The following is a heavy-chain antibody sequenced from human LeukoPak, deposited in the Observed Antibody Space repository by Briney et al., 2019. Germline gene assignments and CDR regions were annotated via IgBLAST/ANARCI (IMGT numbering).Heavy chain of an antibody. V-gene: IGHV3-21*01. CDR3: ARAPEYYYMDV. J-gene: IGHJ6*03. CDR2: ISSSSTYI. Sequence: PGGSLRLSCAASGFTVSSNYMNWVRQAPGKGLEWVSSISSSSTYIYYADSVKGRFTISRDNAKNSLYLQMNSLRAEDTAVYYCARAPEYYYMDVWGKGTTVTVSS. CDR1: GFTVSSNY.